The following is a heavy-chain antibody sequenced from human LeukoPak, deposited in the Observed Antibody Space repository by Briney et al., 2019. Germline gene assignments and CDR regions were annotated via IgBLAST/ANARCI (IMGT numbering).Heavy chain of an antibody. CDR2: INHSGST. CDR3: ARALGAFDI. V-gene: IGHV4-34*01. CDR1: GGSFSGYY. Sequence: SETLSLTCAVYGGSFSGYYWSWIRQPPGKGLEWIGEINHSGSTNYNPSLKSRVTISLDKSKNQVSLKLNSVTAADTAVYYCARALGAFDIWGQGTMVTVSS. J-gene: IGHJ3*02.